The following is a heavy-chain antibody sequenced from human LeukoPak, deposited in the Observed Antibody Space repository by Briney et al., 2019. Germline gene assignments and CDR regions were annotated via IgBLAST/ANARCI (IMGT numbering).Heavy chain of an antibody. D-gene: IGHD3-16*02. Sequence: SETLSLTCTVSGGSISSYYWSWIRQPPGKGLEWIGYIYYSGSTNYNPSLKSRVTISVDTSKNQFSLKLSSVTAADTAVYYCARRGVMITFGGVIAYYFDYWGQGTLVTVSS. CDR3: ARRGVMITFGGVIAYYFDY. V-gene: IGHV4-59*08. CDR1: GGSISSYY. J-gene: IGHJ4*02. CDR2: IYYSGST.